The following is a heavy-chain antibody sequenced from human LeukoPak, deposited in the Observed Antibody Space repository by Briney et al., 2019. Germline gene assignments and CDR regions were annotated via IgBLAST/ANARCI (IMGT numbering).Heavy chain of an antibody. V-gene: IGHV3-53*01. J-gene: IGHJ4*02. D-gene: IGHD3-16*01. CDR2: IYSGGST. Sequence: GGSLRLSCAASGFTVCSNYMSWVRQVPGKGLEWVSVIYSGGSTYYADSVKGRFTISRDNSKNTLYPQLNSLRAEDTAVYYCARVGREGGGYPYYFDNWGQGTLVTVSS. CDR1: GFTVCSNY. CDR3: ARVGREGGGYPYYFDN.